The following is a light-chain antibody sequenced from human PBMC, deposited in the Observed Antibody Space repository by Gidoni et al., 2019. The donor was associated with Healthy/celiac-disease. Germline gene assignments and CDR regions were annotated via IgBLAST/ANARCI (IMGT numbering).Light chain of an antibody. CDR3: QQYNNWPRRFT. Sequence: EIVMTQSPATLSVSPGERATLSCRASQSVSSNLAWYQQKPGQAPRLLIYGASTRATGIPARFSGSGSGTEFTLTISILQSEDFVVYYCQQYNNWPRRFTFGPGTKVDIK. CDR2: GAS. CDR1: QSVSSN. J-gene: IGKJ3*01. V-gene: IGKV3-15*01.